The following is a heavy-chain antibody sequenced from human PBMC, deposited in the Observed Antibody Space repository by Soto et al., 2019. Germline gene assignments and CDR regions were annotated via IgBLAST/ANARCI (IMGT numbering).Heavy chain of an antibody. CDR3: ARQGAGRDDAFDI. CDR1: GGSISTYK. Sequence: QVQLQESGPGLVKPSETLSLTSTVSGGSISTYKWSWIRQPPGKGLEWIGYIYYSGSTNYKPSLKSRLTISVDTSKNQFSLKLSSVTAADTAVYYCARQGAGRDDAFDIWGQGTMVTVSS. D-gene: IGHD2-15*01. J-gene: IGHJ3*02. CDR2: IYYSGST. V-gene: IGHV4-59*08.